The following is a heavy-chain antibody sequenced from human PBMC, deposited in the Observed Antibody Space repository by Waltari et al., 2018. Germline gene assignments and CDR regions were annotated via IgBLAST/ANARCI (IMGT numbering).Heavy chain of an antibody. CDR3: AREGHSTIVATILGLDV. CDR1: GYTFTSYG. Sequence: QVQLVQSGAEVKKPGASVKVSCKASGYTFTSYGISWVRQAPGQGLEWMGWIIPILGIANYAQKFQGRVTITADKSTSTSYMELSSLRSEDTAVYYCAREGHSTIVATILGLDVWGQGTTVTVSS. V-gene: IGHV1-69*10. CDR2: IIPILGIA. D-gene: IGHD5-12*01. J-gene: IGHJ6*02.